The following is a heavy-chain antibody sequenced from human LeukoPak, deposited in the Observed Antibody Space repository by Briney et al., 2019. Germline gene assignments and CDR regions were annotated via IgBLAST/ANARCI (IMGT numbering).Heavy chain of an antibody. V-gene: IGHV4-59*01. Sequence: SETLSLTCTVSGASMTSYYWTWIRQPPGKGLEWAGYMYFGERTNCNPSLKSRATISIDTSKKQFSLNLKSVTAADTAVYYCARIPGDRPDDWGQGTLVTVS. D-gene: IGHD7-27*01. CDR2: MYFGERT. CDR1: GASMTSYY. J-gene: IGHJ4*02. CDR3: ARIPGDRPDD.